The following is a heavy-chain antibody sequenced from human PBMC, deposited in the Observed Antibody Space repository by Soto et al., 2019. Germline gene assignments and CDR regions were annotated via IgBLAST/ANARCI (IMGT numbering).Heavy chain of an antibody. J-gene: IGHJ6*02. D-gene: IGHD3-22*01. CDR1: AYAFTSYY. CDR2: MNPNSGNT. Sequence: ASRKVCWKGSAYAFTSYYINWVRQATGQGLEWMGWMNPNSGNTGYAQKFQGRVTMTRNTSISTAYMELSSLRSEDTAVYYCARGRLYYYGSTPEVYGMDVWGQGTTVTVSS. V-gene: IGHV1-8*01. CDR3: ARGRLYYYGSTPEVYGMDV.